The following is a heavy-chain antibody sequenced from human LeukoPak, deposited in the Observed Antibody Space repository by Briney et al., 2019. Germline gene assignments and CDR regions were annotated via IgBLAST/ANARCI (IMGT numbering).Heavy chain of an antibody. V-gene: IGHV3-21*01. CDR3: ARDRPSSGWYGELDY. D-gene: IGHD6-19*01. CDR2: ISSRSSYI. J-gene: IGHJ4*02. CDR1: GFTFSSYS. Sequence: GGSLRLSCAASGFTFSSYSMNWVRQAPGKGLEWVSCISSRSSYIYYADSVKGRFTISRDNAKNSLYLQMNSLRAEDTAVYYCARDRPSSGWYGELDYWGQGTLVTVSS.